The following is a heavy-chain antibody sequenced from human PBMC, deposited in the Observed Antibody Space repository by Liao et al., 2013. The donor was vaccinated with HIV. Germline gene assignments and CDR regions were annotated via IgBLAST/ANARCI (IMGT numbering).Heavy chain of an antibody. Sequence: HVQLQESGPGLVKPSETLALTCTVSGDSMSPYYWSWIRQTPGKGLEWIAYIYYSGSTTYNPSLKGRVTMSVDTSKNQISLRLRSVTAADTAVYYCARGALFLGEPHLDNWGLGAMVIVSS. CDR1: GDSMSPYY. D-gene: IGHD3-10*01. V-gene: IGHV4-59*12. CDR2: IYYSGST. CDR3: ARGALFLGEPHLDN. J-gene: IGHJ4*02.